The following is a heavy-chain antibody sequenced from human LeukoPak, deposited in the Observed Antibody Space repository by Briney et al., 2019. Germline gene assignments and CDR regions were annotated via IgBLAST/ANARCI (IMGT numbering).Heavy chain of an antibody. J-gene: IGHJ5*02. CDR3: ARRRGSNTAMAHNWFDP. CDR1: GYTFTSYD. V-gene: IGHV1-8*01. D-gene: IGHD5-18*01. Sequence: ASVKVSCKASGYTFTSYDINWVRQATGQGLEWMGWMNPNSGNTGYAQKFQGRVTMTRNTSISTAYMELSSLRSEDTAVYYCARRRGSNTAMAHNWFDPWGQGTLVTVSS. CDR2: MNPNSGNT.